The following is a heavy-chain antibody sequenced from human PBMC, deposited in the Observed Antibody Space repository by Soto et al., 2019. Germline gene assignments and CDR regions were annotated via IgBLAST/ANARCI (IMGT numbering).Heavy chain of an antibody. J-gene: IGHJ4*02. Sequence: PSESLSLTCTASGGSISSYYWSWIRQPPGTGLEWIGYIYYSGSTNYNPSLKSRVTISVDTSKNQFSLKLSSVTAADTAVYYCARARGDYVDYWGQGTLVTVSS. CDR3: ARARGDYVDY. D-gene: IGHD4-17*01. CDR1: GGSISSYY. V-gene: IGHV4-59*01. CDR2: IYYSGST.